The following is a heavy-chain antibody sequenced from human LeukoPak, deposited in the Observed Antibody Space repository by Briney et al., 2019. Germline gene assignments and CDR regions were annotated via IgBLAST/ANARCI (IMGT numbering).Heavy chain of an antibody. Sequence: SETLSLTCTVSGGSISTSNYYWGWIRQPPGKGLEWIGSIYHSGSTCYNPSLKSRVTISVDTSKNQFSLKLSSVTAADTAVYYCARGSSTSCIAAYWGQGTLVTVSS. D-gene: IGHD2-2*01. CDR1: GGSISTSNYY. V-gene: IGHV4-39*07. CDR3: ARGSSTSCIAAY. CDR2: IYHSGST. J-gene: IGHJ4*02.